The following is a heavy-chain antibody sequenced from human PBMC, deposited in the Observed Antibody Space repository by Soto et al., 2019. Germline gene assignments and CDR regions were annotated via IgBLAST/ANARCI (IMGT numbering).Heavy chain of an antibody. CDR2: IKGDGSRN. V-gene: IGHV3-7*01. J-gene: IGHJ3*01. CDR1: GFTFNTYW. CDR3: ARDSSPGSGNGWYDAFDV. Sequence: DVQLVESGGGLVQPGGSLRLACAASGFTFNTYWMTWVRQAPGKGLEWVANIKGDGSRNHHVDSVEGRFTISRDNAKNSLFLQMNSLRVEDTAVYYCARDSSPGSGNGWYDAFDVWGQGTKVTVSS. D-gene: IGHD6-19*01.